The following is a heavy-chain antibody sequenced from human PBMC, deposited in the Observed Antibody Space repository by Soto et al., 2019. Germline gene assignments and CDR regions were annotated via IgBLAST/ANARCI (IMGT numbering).Heavy chain of an antibody. V-gene: IGHV3-7*04. Sequence: HPGGSLRLSCAASGFTFRSYWMGWVRQVPGKGLEWVANIKQDGSEKNYVDSVKGRFTISRDNAKNSLYLQMNSLRGEDTAVYYCARENYFDYWGQGTQVTVS. J-gene: IGHJ4*02. CDR3: ARENYFDY. CDR2: IKQDGSEK. CDR1: GFTFRSYW.